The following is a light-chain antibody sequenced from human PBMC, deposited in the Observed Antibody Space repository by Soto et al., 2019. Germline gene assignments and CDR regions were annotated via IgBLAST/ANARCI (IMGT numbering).Light chain of an antibody. CDR1: QGIHNA. J-gene: IGKJ4*01. CDR2: AAS. V-gene: IGKV1-27*01. Sequence: DVQMTQSPASLSASAGDRVTLTCRASQGIHNAVAWYQQKPGKPPKLLMYAASNVQPGVPSRFSGRGSGTDFTFTISSVEPEDFATYYCQQYESGLRTFGGGTTVEIK. CDR3: QQYESGLRT.